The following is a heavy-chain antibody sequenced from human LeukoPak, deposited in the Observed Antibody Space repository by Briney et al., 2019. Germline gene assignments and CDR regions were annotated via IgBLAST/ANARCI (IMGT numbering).Heavy chain of an antibody. CDR3: TRETAFDF. V-gene: IGHV3-48*04. CDR2: ISSRSSTI. J-gene: IGHJ3*01. CDR1: GGSISSSYW. Sequence: ESLSLTCAVSGGSISSSYWWNWVRQAPGKGPEWISYISSRSSTIYYADSVKGRFTISRDNAKNSLYLQMSSLRVEDTAVYYCTRETAFDFWGQGTAVSVSS.